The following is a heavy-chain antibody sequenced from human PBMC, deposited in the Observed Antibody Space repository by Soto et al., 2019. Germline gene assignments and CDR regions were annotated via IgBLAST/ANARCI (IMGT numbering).Heavy chain of an antibody. CDR3: ARGYYYDSSGYYYYYGMDV. J-gene: IGHJ6*02. D-gene: IGHD3-22*01. CDR2: IIPIFGTA. Sequence: VKVSCKASGGTFSSYAISWVRQAPGQGLEWMGGIIPIFGTANYAQKFQGRVTITADESTSTAYMELSSLRSEDTAVYYCARGYYYDSSGYYYYYGMDVWGQGTTVTVSS. CDR1: GGTFSSYA. V-gene: IGHV1-69*13.